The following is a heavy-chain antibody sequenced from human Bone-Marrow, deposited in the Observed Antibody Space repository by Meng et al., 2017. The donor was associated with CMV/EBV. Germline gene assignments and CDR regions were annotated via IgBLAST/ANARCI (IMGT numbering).Heavy chain of an antibody. CDR2: INPSGGST. CDR1: GYTFTSYG. Sequence: AAVKVSCKASGYTFTSYGISWVRQAPGQGLEWMGIINPSGGSTSYEQKFQGRVTMTRDTSTSTVYMERSSLRSEDTAVYYCARDGIAVAGTHYYGMDVWGQGTTVTVSS. CDR3: ARDGIAVAGTHYYGMDV. D-gene: IGHD6-19*01. V-gene: IGHV1-46*01. J-gene: IGHJ6*02.